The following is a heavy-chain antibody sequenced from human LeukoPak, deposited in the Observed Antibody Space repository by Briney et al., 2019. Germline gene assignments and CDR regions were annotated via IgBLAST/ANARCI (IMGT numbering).Heavy chain of an antibody. CDR3: TSGYSVVRHDQY. CDR1: GFPLSDAW. CDR2: IKRTVYGAPT. Sequence: GGSLRLSCAVSGFPLSDAWMNWVRQAPGKGPEWVGRIKRTVYGAPTDYAAPVKGRFIITRDDSKNMLYLQMNSLKTEDTAVYFCTSGYSVVRHDQYWGPGTLVIVSS. J-gene: IGHJ4*02. V-gene: IGHV3-15*07. D-gene: IGHD5-12*01.